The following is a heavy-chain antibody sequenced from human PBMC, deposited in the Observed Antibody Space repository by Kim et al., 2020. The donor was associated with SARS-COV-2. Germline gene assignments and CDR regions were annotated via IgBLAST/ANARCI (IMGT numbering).Heavy chain of an antibody. V-gene: IGHV4-39*01. CDR2: IYYSGST. J-gene: IGHJ3*02. D-gene: IGHD1-26*01. CDR1: GGSISSSSYY. Sequence: SETLSLTCTVSGGSISSSSYYWGWIRQPPGKGLEWIGSIYYSGSTYYNPSLKSRVTISVDTSKNQFSLKLSSVTAADTAVYYCARIQWELLGFLPQVAFDIWGQGTMVTVSS. CDR3: ARIQWELLGFLPQVAFDI.